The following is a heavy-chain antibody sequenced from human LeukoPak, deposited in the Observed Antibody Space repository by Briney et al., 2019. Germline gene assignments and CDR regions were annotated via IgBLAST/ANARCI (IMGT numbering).Heavy chain of an antibody. Sequence: PSETLSLTCTVSGGSISSYYWSWIRQPPGKGLEWIGYIYYSGSTNYNPSLKSRVTISVDTSKNQFSLKLSSVTAADTAVYYCARSARIRAAIIFPNWFDPWGQGTLVTVSS. CDR2: IYYSGST. J-gene: IGHJ5*02. CDR1: GGSISSYY. V-gene: IGHV4-59*12. CDR3: ARSARIRAAIIFPNWFDP. D-gene: IGHD2-2*01.